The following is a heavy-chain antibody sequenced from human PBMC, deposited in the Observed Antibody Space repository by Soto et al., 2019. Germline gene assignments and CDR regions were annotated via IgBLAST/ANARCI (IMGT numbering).Heavy chain of an antibody. CDR2: IIPILGTP. D-gene: IGHD2-21*01. J-gene: IGHJ5*02. Sequence: QVQRVQSGAEVKKPGSSVKVSCKASGGTFSNYAITWVRQAPGQGLEWMGTIIPILGTPKYAQKFQGRVTITADTSTNTAYMELSSLRSDDTAVYFCARAHTVARNNWFDPWGQGTLVTVSS. CDR3: ARAHTVARNNWFDP. V-gene: IGHV1-69*09. CDR1: GGTFSNYA.